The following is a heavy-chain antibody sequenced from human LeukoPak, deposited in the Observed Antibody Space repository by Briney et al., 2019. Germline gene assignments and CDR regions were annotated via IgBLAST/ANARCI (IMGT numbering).Heavy chain of an antibody. D-gene: IGHD5-12*01. CDR3: ARGIVATTQRLMSEGGHFDY. CDR1: GGSISSGGYY. Sequence: PSQTLSLTCTVSGGSISSGGYYWSWIRQHPGKGLEWIGYIYYSGSTYYNPSLKSRVTISVDTSKNQFSLKLSSVTAADAAVYYCARGIVATTQRLMSEGGHFDYWGQGTLVAVSS. CDR2: IYYSGST. J-gene: IGHJ4*02. V-gene: IGHV4-31*03.